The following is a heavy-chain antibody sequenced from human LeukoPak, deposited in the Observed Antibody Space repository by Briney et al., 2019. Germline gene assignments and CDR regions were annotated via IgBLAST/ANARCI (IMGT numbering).Heavy chain of an antibody. CDR3: ARVTTMIVVVTLFDY. V-gene: IGHV1-2*06. Sequence: ASVKVSCKASGYTFTSYYMHWVRQAPGQGLEWMGLINPTGGSTGYAQKFQGRVTMTRDTSISTAFMEMTRLRSDDTAVYYCARVTTMIVVVTLFDYWGQGTLVTVSP. CDR1: GYTFTSYY. D-gene: IGHD3-22*01. J-gene: IGHJ4*02. CDR2: INPTGGST.